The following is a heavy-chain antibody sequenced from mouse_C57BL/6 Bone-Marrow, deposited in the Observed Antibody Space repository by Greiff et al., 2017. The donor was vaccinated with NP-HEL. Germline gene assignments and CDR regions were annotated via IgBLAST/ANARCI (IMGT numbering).Heavy chain of an antibody. CDR1: GYSFTGYY. Sequence: EVKLMESGPELVKPGASVKISCKASGYSFTGYYMNWVKQSPEKSLEWIGEINPSTGGTTYNQKFKAKATLTVDKSSSTAYMQLKSLTSEDSAVYYCARVRGVMDYWGQGTSVTVSS. D-gene: IGHD3-1*01. CDR2: INPSTGGT. J-gene: IGHJ4*01. V-gene: IGHV1-42*01. CDR3: ARVRGVMDY.